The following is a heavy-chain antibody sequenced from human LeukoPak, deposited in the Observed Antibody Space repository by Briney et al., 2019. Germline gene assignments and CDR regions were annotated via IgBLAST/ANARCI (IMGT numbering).Heavy chain of an antibody. CDR2: INHSGST. D-gene: IGHD6-6*01. V-gene: IGHV4-34*01. Sequence: SETLSLTCAVYGGSFSGYYWSWFRQPPGKGLEWIGEINHSGSTNYNPSLKSRVTISVDTSKNQFSLKLSSVTAADTAVYYCARGVELVWSDYWGQGTLVTVSS. CDR3: ARGVELVWSDY. J-gene: IGHJ4*02. CDR1: GGSFSGYY.